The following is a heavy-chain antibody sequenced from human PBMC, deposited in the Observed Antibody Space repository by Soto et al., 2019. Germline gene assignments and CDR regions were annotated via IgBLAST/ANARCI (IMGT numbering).Heavy chain of an antibody. V-gene: IGHV1-46*01. CDR1: GYTFISYY. CDR2: INPSDAYT. J-gene: IGHJ4*02. CDR3: ARGHVDTPMTNFDY. Sequence: ASVKVSCKASGYTFISYYIHWVRQAPGQGLEWMGLINPSDAYTDYAQKFQGRVTLTRDTSTSIVYMELRSLRSEDTAIYYCARGHVDTPMTNFDYWGQGTLVTVSS. D-gene: IGHD5-18*01.